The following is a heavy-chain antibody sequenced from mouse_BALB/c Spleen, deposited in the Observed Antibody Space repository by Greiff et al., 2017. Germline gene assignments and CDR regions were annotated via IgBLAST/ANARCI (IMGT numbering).Heavy chain of an antibody. CDR2: IYPYNGGT. V-gene: IGHV1S29*02. Sequence: EVHLVESGPELVKPGASVKISCKASGYTFTDYNMHWVKQSHGKSLEWIGYIYPYNGGTGYNQKFKSKATLTVDNSSSTAYMELRSLTSEDSAVYYCAREGVRQGYAMDYWGQGTSVTVSS. D-gene: IGHD2-14*01. J-gene: IGHJ4*01. CDR1: GYTFTDYN. CDR3: AREGVRQGYAMDY.